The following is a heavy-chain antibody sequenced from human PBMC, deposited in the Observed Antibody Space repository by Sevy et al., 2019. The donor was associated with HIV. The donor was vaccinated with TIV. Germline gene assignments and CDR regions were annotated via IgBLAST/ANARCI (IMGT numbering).Heavy chain of an antibody. CDR3: TRLGRYDFWSGPQGTYNWFDP. CDR2: IRSKANSYAT. CDR1: GFTFSGSA. D-gene: IGHD3-3*01. Sequence: GGSLRLSCAASGFTFSGSAMHWVRQASGKGLEWVGRIRSKANSYATAYAASVKGGFTISRDDSKNTAYLQMNSLKTEDTAVYYCTRLGRYDFWSGPQGTYNWFDPWGQGTLVTVSS. V-gene: IGHV3-73*01. J-gene: IGHJ5*02.